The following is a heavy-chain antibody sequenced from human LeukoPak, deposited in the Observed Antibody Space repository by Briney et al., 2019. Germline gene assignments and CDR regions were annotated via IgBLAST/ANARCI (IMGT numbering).Heavy chain of an antibody. CDR2: ISPNKGGT. CDR3: AGGIGSYSSSYVDY. CDR1: GYTFTDYY. J-gene: IGHJ4*02. V-gene: IGHV1-2*02. Sequence: ASVKVSCKASGYTFTDYYMHWVRQAPGQGLEWMGWISPNKGGTNYAQKFQGRVAMTRDTSTSTAYMELTRLRSDDTAVYYCAGGIGSYSSSYVDYWGQGTLVTVSS. D-gene: IGHD1-26*01.